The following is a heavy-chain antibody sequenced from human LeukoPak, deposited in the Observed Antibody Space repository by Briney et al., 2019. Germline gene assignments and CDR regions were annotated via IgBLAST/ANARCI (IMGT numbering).Heavy chain of an antibody. V-gene: IGHV4-59*01. CDR2: IYYSGST. CDR1: GGSISSYY. D-gene: IGHD5-18*01. Sequence: PSETLSLTCTVSGGSISSYYWSWIRQPPGKGLEWIGYIYYSGSTNYNPSLKSRVTISVDTSKNQFSLKLSSVTAADTAVYYCARVSSYGPRYFQHWGQGTLVTVSS. J-gene: IGHJ1*01. CDR3: ARVSSYGPRYFQH.